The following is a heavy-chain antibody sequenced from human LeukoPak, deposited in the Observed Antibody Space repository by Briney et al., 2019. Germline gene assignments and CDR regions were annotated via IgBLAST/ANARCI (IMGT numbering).Heavy chain of an antibody. Sequence: ASVKVSCKASGGTFSSYAISWVRQAPGQGLEWMGWISAYNDNAHYAQGLEGRVTMTSETSTRIAYMELRSLRSDDTAVYYCARSTLGIEFDYWGQGSLVTVSS. CDR3: ARSTLGIEFDY. D-gene: IGHD7-27*01. CDR2: ISAYNDNA. J-gene: IGHJ4*02. V-gene: IGHV1-18*01. CDR1: GGTFSSYA.